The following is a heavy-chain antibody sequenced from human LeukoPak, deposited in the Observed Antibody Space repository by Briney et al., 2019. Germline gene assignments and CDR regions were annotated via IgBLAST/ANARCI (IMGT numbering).Heavy chain of an antibody. CDR3: ARDWASIYYGSGTFDY. Sequence: GGSLRLSCAASGFTFDDYAMHWVRQAPGKGLEWVSGISWNSGSIGYADSVKGRFTISRDNAKNSLYLQMNSLRTEDTAVYYCARDWASIYYGSGTFDYWGQGTLVTVSS. D-gene: IGHD3-10*01. CDR1: GFTFDDYA. V-gene: IGHV3-9*01. J-gene: IGHJ4*02. CDR2: ISWNSGSI.